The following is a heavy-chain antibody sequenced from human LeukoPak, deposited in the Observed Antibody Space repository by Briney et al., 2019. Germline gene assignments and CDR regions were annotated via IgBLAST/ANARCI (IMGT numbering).Heavy chain of an antibody. CDR2: INAGTGDT. CDR1: GYSFASYA. Sequence: EASVKVSFKASGYSFASYAMHWVRQAPGQRLEWMGWINAGTGDTKYSQKFQGRVIITRDTSASTAYMELSSLRSEDTAVYYCARITTITLLDYWGQGTLVTVSS. CDR3: ARITTITLLDY. D-gene: IGHD3-22*01. V-gene: IGHV1-3*01. J-gene: IGHJ1*01.